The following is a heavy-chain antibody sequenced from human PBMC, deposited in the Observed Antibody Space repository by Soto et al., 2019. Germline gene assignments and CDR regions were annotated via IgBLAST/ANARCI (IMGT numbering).Heavy chain of an antibody. V-gene: IGHV1-69*02. D-gene: IGHD3-10*01. Sequence: QVQLVQSGAEVKKPGSSVKVSCKASGGTFSSYTISWVRQAPGQGLEWMGRIIPILGIANYAQKFQGRVTITADKSTSTAYMELSSLRSEDTAVYYCARVFHEKYGSGSYYFRGYWFDPWGQGTLVTVSS. CDR1: GGTFSSYT. CDR2: IIPILGIA. CDR3: ARVFHEKYGSGSYYFRGYWFDP. J-gene: IGHJ5*02.